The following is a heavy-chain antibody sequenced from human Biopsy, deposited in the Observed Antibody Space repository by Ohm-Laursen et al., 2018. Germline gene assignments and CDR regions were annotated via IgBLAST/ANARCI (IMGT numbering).Heavy chain of an antibody. D-gene: IGHD3-10*01. V-gene: IGHV4-39*01. CDR3: ARAYFYGLGTSNYFFDS. CDR2: IYYSWTT. CDR1: GGSIRSPDHR. J-gene: IGHJ4*02. Sequence: SETLSLTCTVSGGSIRSPDHRWNWVRRAPGKGLVWIGNIYYSWTTFYNPTLRRPVTMDLDTSSNQFSLKLKSVSSADTAVYFCARAYFYGLGTSNYFFDSWGQGALVTVSS.